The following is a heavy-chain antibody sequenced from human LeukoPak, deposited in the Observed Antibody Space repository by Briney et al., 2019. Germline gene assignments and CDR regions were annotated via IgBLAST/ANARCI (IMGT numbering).Heavy chain of an antibody. Sequence: ASVKVSCNASVYTFTSCGISWVRQAPGQRLGWMVWISAYNGNTNYAQKLQGRVTMTTDTSTSTAYMELRSLRSDDTAVYYCARGSISTPGSGSYYNPGGDYWGQGTLVTVSS. V-gene: IGHV1-18*01. J-gene: IGHJ4*02. D-gene: IGHD3-10*01. CDR3: ARGSISTPGSGSYYNPGGDY. CDR2: ISAYNGNT. CDR1: VYTFTSCG.